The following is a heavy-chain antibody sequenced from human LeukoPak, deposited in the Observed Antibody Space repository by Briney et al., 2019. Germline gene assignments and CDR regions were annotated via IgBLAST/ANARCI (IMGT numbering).Heavy chain of an antibody. D-gene: IGHD2-15*01. J-gene: IGHJ4*02. V-gene: IGHV3-23*01. Sequence: GGSLRLSCAASGFTFSSYAMSWVRQAPGKGLEWVSAISGSGDRTRYADSVKGRFTISRDDAKNTLYLQMNSLRAEDTAVYHCAKSDCSAVYCYVRDYWGQGTLVTVSS. CDR3: AKSDCSAVYCYVRDY. CDR1: GFTFSSYA. CDR2: ISGSGDRT.